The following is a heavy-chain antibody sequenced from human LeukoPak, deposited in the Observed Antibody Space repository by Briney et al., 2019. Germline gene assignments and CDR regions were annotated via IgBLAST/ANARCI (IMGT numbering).Heavy chain of an antibody. CDR1: GGSFSGYY. CDR2: ISHSGST. CDR3: ARDIGGTRLYYYYGMDV. Sequence: SETLSLTCAVYGGSFSGYYWSWIRQPPGKGLEWIWEISHSGSTNYNPSLKSRVTISVDTSKNQFSLKLSSVTAADTAVYYCARDIGGTRLYYYYGMDVWGKGTTVTVSS. D-gene: IGHD4-23*01. J-gene: IGHJ6*04. V-gene: IGHV4-34*01.